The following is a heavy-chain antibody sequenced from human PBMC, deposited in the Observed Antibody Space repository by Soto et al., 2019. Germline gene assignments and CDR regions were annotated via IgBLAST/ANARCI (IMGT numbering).Heavy chain of an antibody. D-gene: IGHD1-1*01. CDR2: IDTSSRFR. CDR3: ERDRGRQLWGAIDS. V-gene: IGHV3-21*04. Sequence: GGSLRLSCAASGFTFTNYNMNWVRQAPGKGLEWVSSIDTSSRFRYYADSMKGRFTISRDNAKNSLYLQLSSLKPEDTAVYYYERDRGRQLWGAIDSWGQGTLVTVSS. J-gene: IGHJ4*02. CDR1: GFTFTNYN.